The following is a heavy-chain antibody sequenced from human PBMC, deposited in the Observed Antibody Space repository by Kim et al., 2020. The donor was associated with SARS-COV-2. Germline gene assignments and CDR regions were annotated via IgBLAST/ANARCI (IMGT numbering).Heavy chain of an antibody. J-gene: IGHJ4*02. CDR1: GGSISSSSYY. CDR2: IYYSGST. D-gene: IGHD6-19*01. CDR3: ARHTRGRWYSSGWYSFDY. V-gene: IGHV4-39*01. Sequence: SETLSLTCTVSGGSISSSSYYWGWIRQPPGKGLEWIGSIYYSGSTYYNPSLKSRVTISVDTSKNQFSLKLSSVTAADTAVYYCARHTRGRWYSSGWYSFDYWGQGTLVTVSS.